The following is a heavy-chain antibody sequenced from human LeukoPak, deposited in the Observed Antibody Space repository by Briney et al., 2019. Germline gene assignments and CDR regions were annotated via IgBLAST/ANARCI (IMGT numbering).Heavy chain of an antibody. Sequence: PSETLSLTCTVSGVSISSYYWSWIRQPPGKGPEWIGYIYYSGSTNYNPSLKSRVTISVDTSKNQFSLKLSSVTAADTAVYYCARLLWFGELEAYYYMDVWGKGTTVTVSS. D-gene: IGHD3-10*01. J-gene: IGHJ6*03. CDR2: IYYSGST. CDR3: ARLLWFGELEAYYYMDV. CDR1: GVSISSYY. V-gene: IGHV4-59*08.